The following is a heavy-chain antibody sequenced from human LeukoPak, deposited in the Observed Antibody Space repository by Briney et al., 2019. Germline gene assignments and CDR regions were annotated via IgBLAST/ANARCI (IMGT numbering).Heavy chain of an antibody. CDR1: GYTFTGYY. J-gene: IGHJ4*02. D-gene: IGHD4-17*01. CDR3: ARDQRRSTVTTSGY. CDR2: INPNSGGT. V-gene: IGHV1-2*02. Sequence: ASVKVSCKASGYTFTGYYMHWVRQAPGQGLEWMVWINPNSGGTNYAQKFQGRVTMTRDTSISTAYMELSRLRSDDTAVYYCARDQRRSTVTTSGYWGQGTLVTASS.